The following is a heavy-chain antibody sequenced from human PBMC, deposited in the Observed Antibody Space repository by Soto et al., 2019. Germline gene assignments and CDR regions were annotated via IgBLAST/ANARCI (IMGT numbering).Heavy chain of an antibody. J-gene: IGHJ6*02. CDR1: GFTFTSYA. Sequence: PGGSLRLSCAASGFTFTSYAMSWVRQAPGKGLEWVSIISGSAGRTYYADSVKGRFSISRDNSKNTLYPHMNSLRAEDTAIYYCAKVTRARVFYFGLDVWGQGTTVPVSS. CDR2: ISGSAGRT. CDR3: AKVTRARVFYFGLDV. D-gene: IGHD2-2*01. V-gene: IGHV3-23*01.